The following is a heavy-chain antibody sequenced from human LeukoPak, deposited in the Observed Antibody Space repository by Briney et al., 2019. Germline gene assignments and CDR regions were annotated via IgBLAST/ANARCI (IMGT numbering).Heavy chain of an antibody. D-gene: IGHD5-24*01. J-gene: IGHJ4*02. CDR1: GYTFTSYY. Sequence: ASVKVSCKASGYTFTSYYMHWVRQAPGQGLEWMGIINPSGGSTSYAQKFQGRVTMTRDTSTSTVYMELSSLRSEDTAVYYCARLPRDGYTYGTFDYWGQGTLVTVSS. V-gene: IGHV1-46*01. CDR2: INPSGGST. CDR3: ARLPRDGYTYGTFDY.